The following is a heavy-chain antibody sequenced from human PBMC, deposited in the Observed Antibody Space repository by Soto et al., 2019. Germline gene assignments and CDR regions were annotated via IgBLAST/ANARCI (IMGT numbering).Heavy chain of an antibody. D-gene: IGHD1-1*01. Sequence: SETLSLTCTVSGGSITNNYWSLIRQSPGKGLEWIGCSYYSGSTSYNPSLRSRVTISLDTSKTQVSLRLRSVTAADTPVYDCGSRQNCNTLLDTWGQGTLVTVSS. CDR2: SYYSGST. V-gene: IGHV4-59*08. J-gene: IGHJ1*01. CDR1: GGSITNNY. CDR3: GSRQNCNTLLDT.